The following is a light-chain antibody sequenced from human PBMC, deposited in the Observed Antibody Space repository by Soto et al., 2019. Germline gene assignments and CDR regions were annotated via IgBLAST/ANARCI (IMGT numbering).Light chain of an antibody. V-gene: IGLV2-14*01. CDR2: DVS. J-gene: IGLJ2*01. CDR3: SSYTSSSTPFVV. CDR1: SSDVGGYNY. Sequence: QSALTQPASVSGSPGQSITLSCTGTSSDVGGYNYVSWYQQHPDKAPKLMIYDVSNRPSGVSNRFSGSKSGNTASLTISGLQAEDEADYYCSSYTSSSTPFVVFGGGTKLTVL.